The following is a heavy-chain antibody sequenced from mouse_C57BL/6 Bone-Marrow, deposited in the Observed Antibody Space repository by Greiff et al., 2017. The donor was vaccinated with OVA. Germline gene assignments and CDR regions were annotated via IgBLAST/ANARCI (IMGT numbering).Heavy chain of an antibody. J-gene: IGHJ1*03. CDR1: GFSLTSYG. D-gene: IGHD1-1*01. V-gene: IGHV2-9*01. CDR3: AKHAYYGSSYWYFDV. CDR2: IWGGGST. Sequence: VQLQESGPGLVAPSQSLSITCTVSGFSLTSYGVDWVRQPPGKGLEWLGVIWGGGSTNYNSALMSRLSIRKDNSTTQVFLKMNSLQTDDTAMYYCAKHAYYGSSYWYFDVWGTGTTVTVSS.